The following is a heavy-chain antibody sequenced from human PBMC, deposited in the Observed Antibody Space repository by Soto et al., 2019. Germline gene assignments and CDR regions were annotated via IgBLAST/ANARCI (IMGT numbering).Heavy chain of an antibody. CDR1: GFTFSSYT. CDR2: ISYDGSNK. D-gene: IGHD6-13*01. CDR3: ARDGEERAAAAVYGRDV. V-gene: IGHV3-30-3*01. Sequence: QVQLVESGGGVVQPGRSLRLSCAASGFTFSSYTMHWVRQAPGKGLEWVALISYDGSNKYYADSVKGRFTISRDNSKHTLYLQMNSLRAEDTAVYSCARDGEERAAAAVYGRDVWGQGTTVTVSS. J-gene: IGHJ6*02.